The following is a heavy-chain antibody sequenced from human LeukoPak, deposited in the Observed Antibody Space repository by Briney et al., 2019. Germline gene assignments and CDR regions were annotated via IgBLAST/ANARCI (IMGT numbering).Heavy chain of an antibody. CDR3: ARAPVGPAVTDYYYYYYYMDV. CDR1: GGSISSSSYY. V-gene: IGHV4-39*07. Sequence: SETLSLTCTVSGGSISSSSYYWGWIRQPPGKGLEWIGSIYYSGSTYYNPSLKSRVTISVDTSKNQFSLKLSSVTAADTAVYYCARAPVGPAVTDYYYYYYYMDVWGKGTTVTVSS. CDR2: IYYSGST. D-gene: IGHD4-11*01. J-gene: IGHJ6*03.